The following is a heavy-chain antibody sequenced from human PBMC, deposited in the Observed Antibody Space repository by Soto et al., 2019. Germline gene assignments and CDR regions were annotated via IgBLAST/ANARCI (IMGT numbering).Heavy chain of an antibody. CDR1: GGCISSYY. CDR3: ARGGEWFDP. J-gene: IGHJ5*02. D-gene: IGHD3-10*01. CDR2: IYYSGST. Sequence: SETLSLTCAVSGGCISSYYWSWIRQPPGKGLEWIGYIYYSGSTNYNPSLKSRVTISVDTSKNQFSLKLSSVTAADTAVYYCARGGEWFDPWGQGTLVTVSS. V-gene: IGHV4-59*01.